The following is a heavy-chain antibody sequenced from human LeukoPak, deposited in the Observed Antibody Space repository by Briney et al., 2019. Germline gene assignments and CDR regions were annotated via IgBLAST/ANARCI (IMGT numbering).Heavy chain of an antibody. J-gene: IGHJ4*02. CDR1: GYTFTNYY. CDR3: EGCGYGGAGYFDY. D-gene: IGHD3-16*01. Sequence: ASVKVSCKASGYTFTNYYMHWVRQAPGQGLEWMGIINPSGGSTSYAQKLQGRVTMTRDTSTSTVYMEMKSLRSEDTAVYYCEGCGYGGAGYFDYWGQGTLVTVSS. V-gene: IGHV1-46*04. CDR2: INPSGGST.